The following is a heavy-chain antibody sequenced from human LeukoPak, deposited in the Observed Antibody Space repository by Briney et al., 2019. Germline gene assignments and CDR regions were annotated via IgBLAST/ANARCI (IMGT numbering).Heavy chain of an antibody. CDR2: IYSGGST. D-gene: IGHD3-22*01. CDR1: GFTVSSNY. CDR3: ARLYSSGWSDS. Sequence: GGSLRLSCAASGFTVSSNYMSWVRQAPGKGLEWVSVIYSGGSTYYADSVQGRFTMSRDNSKNTLYLQMNSLRAEDTAIYFCARLYSSGWSDSWGQGTLVTVS. V-gene: IGHV3-53*01. J-gene: IGHJ5*01.